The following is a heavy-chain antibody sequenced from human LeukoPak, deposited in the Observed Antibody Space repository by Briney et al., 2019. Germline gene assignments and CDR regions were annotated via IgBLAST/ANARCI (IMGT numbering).Heavy chain of an antibody. CDR1: GFTFSSYA. CDR2: ISGSGGST. V-gene: IGHV3-23*01. D-gene: IGHD2-15*01. Sequence: GGSLRLSCAASGFTFSSYAMSWVRQAPGKGLEWVSAISGSGGSTYYAASVKGRFTISRDNSKNTLYLQMNSLRAENTAVYYCAKAISRDCSGGSCIGDYWGQGTLVTVSS. J-gene: IGHJ4*02. CDR3: AKAISRDCSGGSCIGDY.